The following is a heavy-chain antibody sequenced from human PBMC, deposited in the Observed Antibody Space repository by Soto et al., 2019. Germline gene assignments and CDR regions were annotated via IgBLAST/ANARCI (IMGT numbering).Heavy chain of an antibody. J-gene: IGHJ5*02. CDR1: GGSFSGYY. CDR3: TKVSSGWFDP. D-gene: IGHD2-8*01. V-gene: IGHV4-34*01. CDR2: INHSGST. Sequence: PSETLSLTCAVYGGSFSGYYWSWIRQPPGKGLEWIGEINHSGSTNYNPSLKSRATISVDTSGNQFSLRLNSVTAADTAVYYCTKVSSGWFDPWGQGTLVTVSS.